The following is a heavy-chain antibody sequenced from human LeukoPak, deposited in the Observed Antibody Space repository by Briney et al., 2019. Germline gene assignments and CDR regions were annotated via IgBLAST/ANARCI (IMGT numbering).Heavy chain of an antibody. CDR3: ARRDSSGWYYFDY. Sequence: SETLSLTCTVSGGSISGYYWSWIRQPPGKGLEWLGFISYSGSTSYNPSLKSRVTISVDTSKNQFFLNLRSVTAADTAVYYCARRDSSGWYYFDYWGQGTLVTVSS. J-gene: IGHJ4*02. D-gene: IGHD6-19*01. V-gene: IGHV4-59*01. CDR1: GGSISGYY. CDR2: ISYSGST.